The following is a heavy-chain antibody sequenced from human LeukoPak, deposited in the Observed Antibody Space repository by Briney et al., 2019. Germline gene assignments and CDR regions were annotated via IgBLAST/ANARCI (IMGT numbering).Heavy chain of an antibody. CDR2: ISSSSSYI. CDR1: GFTFSSYS. D-gene: IGHD3-9*01. CDR3: ARDGDDILTGYYLGRSWFDP. J-gene: IGHJ5*02. V-gene: IGHV3-21*01. Sequence: PGGSLRLSCAASGFTFSSYSMNWVRQAPGKGLEWVSSISSSSSYIYYADSVKGRFTISRDNAKNSLYLQMNSLRAEDTAVYYCARDGDDILTGYYLGRSWFDPWGQGTLVTVSS.